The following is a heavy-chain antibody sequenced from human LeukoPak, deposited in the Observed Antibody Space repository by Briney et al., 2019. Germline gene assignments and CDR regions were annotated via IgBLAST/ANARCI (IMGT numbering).Heavy chain of an antibody. CDR3: ARYYIEGRCFDY. CDR2: INPNSGGT. Sequence: ASVKVSCKASGYTFTGYYIHWVRQAPGQGLEWMGWINPNSGGTNYAQKFQGRVTMTRDTSIRTAYMELSRLRSDDTAGDYCARYYIEGRCFDYWGQETLVTVSS. J-gene: IGHJ4*02. CDR1: GYTFTGYY. D-gene: IGHD3-10*01. V-gene: IGHV1-2*02.